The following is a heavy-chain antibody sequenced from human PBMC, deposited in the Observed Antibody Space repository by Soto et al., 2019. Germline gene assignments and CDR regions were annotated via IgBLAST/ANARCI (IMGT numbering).Heavy chain of an antibody. V-gene: IGHV3-30*18. CDR2: ISHDGSNA. CDR3: AKDRGGDCSDNACYFGGDY. CDR1: GFTFRYYG. J-gene: IGHJ4*02. D-gene: IGHD2-15*01. Sequence: VVSLRLSCAASGFTFRYYGMHWVRQAPGKGLECVAVISHDGSNAFYADSVKGRFTISRDNSKNMLYLQMNSLKPEDTAVYYCAKDRGGDCSDNACYFGGDYWGRGNLVTVSS.